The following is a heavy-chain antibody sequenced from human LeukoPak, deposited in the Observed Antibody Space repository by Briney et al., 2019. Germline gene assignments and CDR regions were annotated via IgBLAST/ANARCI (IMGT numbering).Heavy chain of an antibody. Sequence: SETLSLTCAVYGGSFSGYYWGWIRQPPGKGLEWIGEINHSGSTNYNPSLKSRVTISVDTSKNQFSLKLSSVTAADTAVYYCARGPPPRGDFWSGYYRGAFDYWGQGTLVTVSS. V-gene: IGHV4-34*01. CDR3: ARGPPPRGDFWSGYYRGAFDY. D-gene: IGHD3-3*01. CDR2: INHSGST. J-gene: IGHJ4*02. CDR1: GGSFSGYY.